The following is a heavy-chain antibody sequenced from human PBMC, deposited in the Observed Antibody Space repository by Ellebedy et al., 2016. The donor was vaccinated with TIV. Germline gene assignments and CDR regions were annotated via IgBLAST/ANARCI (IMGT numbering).Heavy chain of an antibody. J-gene: IGHJ4*02. Sequence: GESLKISXKASGYNFVYYWISWVRQTPGKGLEWKGRIDPSGPYRNNRPSFQGHVTISTDNSITTAYLQWSSLKASDTAIYYCARHELGSNAAFDSWGQGTLVTVSS. CDR3: ARHELGSNAAFDS. CDR2: IDPSGPYR. CDR1: GYNFVYYW. D-gene: IGHD7-27*01. V-gene: IGHV5-10-1*01.